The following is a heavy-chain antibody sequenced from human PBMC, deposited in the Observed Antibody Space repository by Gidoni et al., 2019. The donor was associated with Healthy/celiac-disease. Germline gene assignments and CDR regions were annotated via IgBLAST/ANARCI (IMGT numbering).Heavy chain of an antibody. CDR1: GGLFSGYY. D-gene: IGHD6-6*01. CDR3: ASIAARQVYYYGMDV. CDR2: INHSGST. J-gene: IGHJ6*02. Sequence: QVQLQQRGAGPSKASETLSLTCAVYGGLFSGYYWSWIRQPPGKGLEWIGEINHSGSTNYNPSLKSRVTISVDTSKNQFSLKLSSVTAADTAVYYCASIAARQVYYYGMDVWGQGTTVTVSS. V-gene: IGHV4-34*01.